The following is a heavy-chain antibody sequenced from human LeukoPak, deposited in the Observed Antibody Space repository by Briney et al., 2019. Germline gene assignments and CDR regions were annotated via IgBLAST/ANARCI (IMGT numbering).Heavy chain of an antibody. CDR1: GFPFSSFA. Sequence: GGSLRLSCAASGFPFSSFAMHWVRQAPGKGLAWVAVISLDGSNKYYADSVKGRFTISRDNSKNTLYLQVNSLRAEDTAVYYCARDPTTRSNQPQFYFDFCGQGTLVTVSS. CDR3: ARDPTTRSNQPQFYFDF. D-gene: IGHD4-17*01. V-gene: IGHV3-30*04. CDR2: ISLDGSNK. J-gene: IGHJ4*02.